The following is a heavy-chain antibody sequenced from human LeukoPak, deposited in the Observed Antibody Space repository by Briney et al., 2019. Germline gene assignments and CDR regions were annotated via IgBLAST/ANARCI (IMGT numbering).Heavy chain of an antibody. Sequence: ASVKVSCKASGGTFSSYAISWVRQAPGQGLEWMGRINPNSGGTNYAQKFQGRVTMTRDTSISTAYMELSRLRSDDTAVYYCATLTYYYDSSGFTGEGAFDIWGQGTMVTVSS. CDR2: INPNSGGT. V-gene: IGHV1-2*06. CDR1: GGTFSSYA. J-gene: IGHJ3*02. CDR3: ATLTYYYDSSGFTGEGAFDI. D-gene: IGHD3-22*01.